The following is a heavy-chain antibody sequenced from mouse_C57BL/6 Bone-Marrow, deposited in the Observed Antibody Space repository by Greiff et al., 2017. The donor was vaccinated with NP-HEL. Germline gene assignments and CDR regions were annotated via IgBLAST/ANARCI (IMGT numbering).Heavy chain of an antibody. V-gene: IGHV1-81*01. CDR3: AGGYGSSYWYFDV. CDR2: IYPRSGNT. J-gene: IGHJ1*03. D-gene: IGHD1-1*01. Sequence: QVHVKQSGAELARPGASVKLSCKASGYTFTSYGISWVKQRTGQGLEWIGEIYPRSGNTYYNEKFKGKATLTADKSSSTAYMELRSLTSEDSAVYFCAGGYGSSYWYFDVWGTGTTVTVSS. CDR1: GYTFTSYG.